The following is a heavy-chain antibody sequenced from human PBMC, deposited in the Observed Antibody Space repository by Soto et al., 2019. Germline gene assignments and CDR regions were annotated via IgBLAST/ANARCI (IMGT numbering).Heavy chain of an antibody. CDR1: GFTFSSYT. J-gene: IGHJ6*02. V-gene: IGHV3-23*01. CDR3: AKGYYASGSYKYGMDV. CDR2: ISSGGGGT. D-gene: IGHD3-10*01. Sequence: EVQLLESGGGLVQPGGSLRLSCAASGFTFSSYTMNWVRQAPGEGLEWVSAISSGGGGTYYADSVKGRFTISRDNSKNTTYLQMNRLRADDTAVYYCAKGYYASGSYKYGMDVWGQGTTVTVSS.